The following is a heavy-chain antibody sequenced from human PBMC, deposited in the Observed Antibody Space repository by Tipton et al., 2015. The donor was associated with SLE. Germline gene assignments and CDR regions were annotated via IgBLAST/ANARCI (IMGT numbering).Heavy chain of an antibody. J-gene: IGHJ6*03. CDR2: INPSGGST. Sequence: QLVQSGAEVKKPGASVKVSCKASEYTFTSYYMHWVRQAPGQGLEWMGIINPSGGSTSYAQKFQGRVTMTRDTSTSTVYMELSSLRSEDTAVYYCARGAGPITSCGNYYYYYYMDVWGKGTTVTVSS. D-gene: IGHD3-16*01. CDR1: EYTFTSYY. CDR3: ARGAGPITSCGNYYYYYYMDV. V-gene: IGHV1-46*01.